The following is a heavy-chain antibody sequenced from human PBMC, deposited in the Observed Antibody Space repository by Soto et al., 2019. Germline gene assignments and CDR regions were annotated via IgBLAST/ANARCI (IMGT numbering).Heavy chain of an antibody. Sequence: QVQLVESGGGVVQPGRSLRLSCAASGFTFSSYGMHWVRQAPGKGLEWVAVIWYDGSNKYYADSVKGRFTISRDNSKNTLYLQMNSLRAEDTAVYYCARPALRYGSSTSCQTYWYFDLWGRGTLVTVSS. CDR2: IWYDGSNK. J-gene: IGHJ2*01. D-gene: IGHD2-2*01. V-gene: IGHV3-33*01. CDR3: ARPALRYGSSTSCQTYWYFDL. CDR1: GFTFSSYG.